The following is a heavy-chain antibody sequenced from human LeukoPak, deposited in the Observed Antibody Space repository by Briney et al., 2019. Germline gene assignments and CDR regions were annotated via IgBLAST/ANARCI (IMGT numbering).Heavy chain of an antibody. CDR2: IYPGDSDT. CDR3: ARAVNYGSGSYYLDY. V-gene: IGHV5-51*01. J-gene: IGHJ4*02. Sequence: GESLKISCKGSGYSSTSYWIGWVRQMPGKGLEWMGIIYPGDSDTRYSPSFQGQVTISADKSISTAYLQWSSLKASDTAMYYCARAVNYGSGSYYLDYWGQGTLVTVSS. D-gene: IGHD3-10*01. CDR1: GYSSTSYW.